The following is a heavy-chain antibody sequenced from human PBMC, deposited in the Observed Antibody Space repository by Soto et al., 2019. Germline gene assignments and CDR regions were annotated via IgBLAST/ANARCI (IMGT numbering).Heavy chain of an antibody. Sequence: PGGSLRLSCAASGFTFSSYAMSWVRQAPGKGLEYVSAISNDGGRTYYADSVKGRFTISRDNSENTLHLQMSSLRPEDTAVYYCVKGLPYSTNWDERAFDIWGQGTLVTVSS. CDR2: ISNDGGRT. J-gene: IGHJ3*02. D-gene: IGHD1-1*01. V-gene: IGHV3-64D*08. CDR3: VKGLPYSTNWDERAFDI. CDR1: GFTFSSYA.